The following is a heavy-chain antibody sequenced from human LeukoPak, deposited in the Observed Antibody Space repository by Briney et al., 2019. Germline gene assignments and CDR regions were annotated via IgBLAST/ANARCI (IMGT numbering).Heavy chain of an antibody. D-gene: IGHD6-13*01. CDR3: ARRGSWSYYYAMDV. J-gene: IGHJ6*02. CDR1: GGSISSYY. V-gene: IGHV4-59*12. CDR2: IYYSGST. Sequence: SETLSLTCTVSGGSISSYYWSWIRQPPGKGLEWIGYIYYSGSTNYNPSLKSRVTISVDTSKNQFSLKLSSVTAADTAVYYCARRGSWSYYYAMDVWGQGTTVAVSS.